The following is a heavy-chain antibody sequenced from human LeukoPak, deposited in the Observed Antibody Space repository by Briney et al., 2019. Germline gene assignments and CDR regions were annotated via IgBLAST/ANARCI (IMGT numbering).Heavy chain of an antibody. Sequence: SETLSLTCTVSGGSISSYYWSWIRQPPGKGLEWIGYIYYSGSTNYNPSLKSRVTISVDTSKNQFSLKLSSVTAADTAVYYCARDKRGPRGTTFYYYYYYMDVWGKGTTVTVSS. J-gene: IGHJ6*03. CDR3: ARDKRGPRGTTFYYYYYYMDV. CDR2: IYYSGST. D-gene: IGHD1-1*01. CDR1: GGSISSYY. V-gene: IGHV4-59*01.